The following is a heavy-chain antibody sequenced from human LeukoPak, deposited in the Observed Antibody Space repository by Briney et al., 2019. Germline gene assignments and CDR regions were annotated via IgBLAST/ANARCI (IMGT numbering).Heavy chain of an antibody. D-gene: IGHD2-2*01. CDR3: ARDSTMPYAFDM. CDR1: GYTFISYP. V-gene: IGHV1-3*01. CDR2: INAGNGNT. J-gene: IGHJ3*02. Sequence: ASVKVSCKASGYTFISYPKHWVRQAPGQRLEWMGWINAGNGNTKYSQKFQGRVTITRDTSASTAYMELSSLRSEDTAVYYCARDSTMPYAFDMWGQGTMVTVSS.